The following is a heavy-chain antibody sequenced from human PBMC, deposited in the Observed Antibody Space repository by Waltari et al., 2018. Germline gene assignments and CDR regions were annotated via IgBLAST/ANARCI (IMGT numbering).Heavy chain of an antibody. J-gene: IGHJ5*02. D-gene: IGHD6-6*01. CDR3: ATSEGERSSTKDHNWFDP. Sequence: QVQLVQSGAEVKKPGASVKVSCKVSGYTLTELSMHWVRQAPGKGLEWMGGVDPEDGGTIYAQKFQGRVTMTEDTSTDTAYMELSSLRSEDTAVYYCATSEGERSSTKDHNWFDPWGQGTLVTVSS. CDR2: VDPEDGGT. CDR1: GYTLTELS. V-gene: IGHV1-24*01.